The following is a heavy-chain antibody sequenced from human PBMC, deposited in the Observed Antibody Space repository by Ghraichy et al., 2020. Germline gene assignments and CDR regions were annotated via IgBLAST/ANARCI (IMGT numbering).Heavy chain of an antibody. V-gene: IGHV4-4*07. CDR2: IYTSGGT. J-gene: IGHJ6*02. D-gene: IGHD3-22*01. CDR1: GGSISSYY. CDR3: ARGLPRWFYYYESDGMDV. Sequence: SETLSLTCTVSGGSISSYYWSWIRQPAGKGLEWIGRIYTSGGTNYNPSLKSRVTMSVDTSKNQFSLKLSSVTAADTAVYYCARGLPRWFYYYESDGMDVWGQGTTVTVSS.